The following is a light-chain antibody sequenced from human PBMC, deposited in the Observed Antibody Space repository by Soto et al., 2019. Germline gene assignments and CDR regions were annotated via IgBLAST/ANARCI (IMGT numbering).Light chain of an antibody. Sequence: EVVMTQSPATVSVFPGEGVTLSCRASQTISTDFAWYQQKPGQAPRLLLYGASTRATGVPDRFSGGGSGTEFTVTISSLQSDDFAFDYCQQNNKWSPVTFGGGTKVEIK. J-gene: IGKJ4*01. CDR1: QTISTD. CDR3: QQNNKWSPVT. CDR2: GAS. V-gene: IGKV3-15*01.